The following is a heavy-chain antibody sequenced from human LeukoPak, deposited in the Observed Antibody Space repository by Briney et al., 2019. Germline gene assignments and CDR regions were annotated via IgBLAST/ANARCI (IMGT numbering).Heavy chain of an antibody. V-gene: IGHV3-33*01. J-gene: IGHJ4*02. CDR2: IWYDGSNK. D-gene: IGHD3-10*01. CDR3: ATWRGSGSYGGYFDY. CDR1: GFTFSSYG. Sequence: GGSLRLSCAASGFTFSSYGMHWVRQAPGKGLEWVAIIWYDGSNKYYADSVKGRFTISRDNSKNTLYLQMNSLRVEDTAVYYCATWRGSGSYGGYFDYWGQGTLVTVSS.